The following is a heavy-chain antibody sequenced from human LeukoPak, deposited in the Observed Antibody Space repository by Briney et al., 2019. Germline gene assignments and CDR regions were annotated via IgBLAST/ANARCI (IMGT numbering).Heavy chain of an antibody. CDR2: IYHSGST. J-gene: IGHJ3*02. CDR3: ASMRSRGAFDI. Sequence: SETLSLTCTVSGYSISSDYYWGWIRQPPGKGLEWIGSIYHSGSTYYNPSLKSRVTISVDTSKNQFSLKLSSVTAADTAVYYCASMRSRGAFDIWGQGTMVTVSS. V-gene: IGHV4-38-2*02. D-gene: IGHD3-10*01. CDR1: GYSISSDYY.